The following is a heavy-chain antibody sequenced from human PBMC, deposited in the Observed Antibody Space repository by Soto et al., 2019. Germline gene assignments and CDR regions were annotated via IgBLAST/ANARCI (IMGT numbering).Heavy chain of an antibody. CDR1: GFSLSTTGVA. V-gene: IGHV2-5*02. CDR2: IYWDDNK. CDR3: AHSQRGPRDF. Sequence: QITLKESGPTLVRPTQTLTLTCTFSGFSLSTTGVAVAWIRQPPGEALEWLALIYWDDNKRYNSSLKSRLTITKDTSRDQVVLAMTNMDPMDTATYFCAHSQRGPRDFWGPGILVTVSS. D-gene: IGHD5-12*01. J-gene: IGHJ4*02.